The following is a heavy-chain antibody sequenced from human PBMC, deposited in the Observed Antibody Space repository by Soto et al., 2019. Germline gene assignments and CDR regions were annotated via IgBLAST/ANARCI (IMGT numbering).Heavy chain of an antibody. V-gene: IGHV3-30*18. CDR1: GFTFSSYA. CDR2: VSFDGSHK. CDR3: AKLGDAVSGYFDF. Sequence: GGSLRLSCAASGFTFSSYAIHWVRHAPGKGLEWVADVSFDGSHKTYAVPVRGRFTISRDNSKKTVYLQMNSLRAEDTALYYCAKLGDAVSGYFDFWGQGTQVTVSS. D-gene: IGHD3-3*01. J-gene: IGHJ5*01.